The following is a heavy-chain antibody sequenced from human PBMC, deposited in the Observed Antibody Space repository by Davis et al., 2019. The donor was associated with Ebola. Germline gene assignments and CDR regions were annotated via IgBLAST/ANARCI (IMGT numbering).Heavy chain of an antibody. CDR1: GGTFSSYA. V-gene: IGHV1-69*04. CDR3: ARVSGGSYYDYYYAMDV. CDR2: IIPILGIP. D-gene: IGHD1-26*01. Sequence: SVKVSCKASGGTFSSYAISWVRQAPGQGLEWMGRIIPILGIPNYAQKFQGRVTITADKSTSTAYMELRSLRSDDTAVYYCARVSGGSYYDYYYAMDVWGQGTTVTVSS. J-gene: IGHJ6*02.